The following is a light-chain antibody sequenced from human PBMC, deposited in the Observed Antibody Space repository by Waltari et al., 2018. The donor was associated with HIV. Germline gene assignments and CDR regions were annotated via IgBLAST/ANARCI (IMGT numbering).Light chain of an antibody. CDR1: SSDDGGYNP. CDR3: SSYTSSDTVV. CDR2: EVS. Sequence: QSALTQSASVSGSPGQSISISCTGTSSDDGGYNPVSWYQQHPAKAPKLVILEVSNRPSGVSNRFSGSKSGNRASLTISGLQAEDEAYYYCSSYTSSDTVVFGGGTKVTVL. J-gene: IGLJ2*01. V-gene: IGLV2-14*01.